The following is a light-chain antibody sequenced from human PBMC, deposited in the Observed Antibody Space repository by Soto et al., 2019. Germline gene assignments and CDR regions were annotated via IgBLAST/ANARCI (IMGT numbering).Light chain of an antibody. J-gene: IGKJ5*01. V-gene: IGKV3-11*01. CDR2: DAS. CDR1: QSVSSD. Sequence: EVVLTQSPATLSLSPGERVTLSCRASQSVSSDLAWFQQKPGQAPRLLIYDASNRATGIPARFSGSGSGTDFTLTISILEPEDFAVYYCLQRSKWPPTFGQGTRLEIK. CDR3: LQRSKWPPT.